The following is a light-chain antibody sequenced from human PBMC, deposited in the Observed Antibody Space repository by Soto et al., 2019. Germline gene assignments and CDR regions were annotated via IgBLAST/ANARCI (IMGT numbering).Light chain of an antibody. CDR1: QGTSSY. V-gene: IGKV1-9*01. Sequence: DIQLTQSPSFLSASVGDRVTITCRASQGTSSYLAWFQQKPGRAPNLLIYGASTLQSGVPARFSASEPGPDSTSKITTLKLKDLQPNTGHKQKAYPSPFAQGTHLEI. CDR2: GAS. CDR3: HKQKAYPSP. J-gene: IGKJ1*01.